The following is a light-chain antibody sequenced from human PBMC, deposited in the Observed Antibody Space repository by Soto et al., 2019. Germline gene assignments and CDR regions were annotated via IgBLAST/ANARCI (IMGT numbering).Light chain of an antibody. CDR2: AAS. V-gene: IGKV1-39*01. Sequence: DIQMTQSPSSLSASVGDRVTITCRASQSISNYLNWYQQKPGKAPKLLIYAASSLQSGVPSRFSGSVSGTDFALTISSLQPEDFATYYCQQNYSTPLFTFGPGTKVDI. CDR3: QQNYSTPLFT. J-gene: IGKJ3*01. CDR1: QSISNY.